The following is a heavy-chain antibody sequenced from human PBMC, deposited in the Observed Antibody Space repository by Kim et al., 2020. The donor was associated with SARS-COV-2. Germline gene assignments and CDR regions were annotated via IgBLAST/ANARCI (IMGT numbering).Heavy chain of an antibody. Sequence: EHEEGRLTIARDNSKNTLYLQRNSLRAEDTAVYYCERDPSLQWLVCGMDVWGQGTTVTVSS. CDR3: ERDPSLQWLVCGMDV. V-gene: IGHV3-30*01. D-gene: IGHD6-19*01. J-gene: IGHJ6*02.